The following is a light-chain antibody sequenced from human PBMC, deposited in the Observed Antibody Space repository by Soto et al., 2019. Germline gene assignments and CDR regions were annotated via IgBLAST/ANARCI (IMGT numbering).Light chain of an antibody. V-gene: IGKV4-1*01. J-gene: IGKJ5*01. CDR1: QSVLYSSYNKSY. Sequence: DIALTQSPDSLALSLGERATMNCKSSQSVLYSSYNKSYLAWYQVKPGRPPKFLFSWASTRESGVPDRFSGSGSGTDFTLTISSLQAEDVAVYYCQQYYSTLITFGQGTRLEIK. CDR3: QQYYSTLIT. CDR2: WAS.